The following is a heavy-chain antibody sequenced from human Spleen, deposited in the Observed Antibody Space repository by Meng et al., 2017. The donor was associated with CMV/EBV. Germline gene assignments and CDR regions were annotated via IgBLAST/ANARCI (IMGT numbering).Heavy chain of an antibody. CDR3: AREANGGLDY. CDR1: GYTLSSYA. Sequence: QIQLLQSGAEVKPPGASVKVSCKASGYTLSSYAMNWIRQAPGQGLEWMGWISPYNGNTHYSQKIQGRATMTTDTSTSTTYMELRSLRSDDTAIYYCAREANGGLDYWGQGALVTVSS. V-gene: IGHV1-18*01. CDR2: ISPYNGNT. D-gene: IGHD2-8*01. J-gene: IGHJ4*02.